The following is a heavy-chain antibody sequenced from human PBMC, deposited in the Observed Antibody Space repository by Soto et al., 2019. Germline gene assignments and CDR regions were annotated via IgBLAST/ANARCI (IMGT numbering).Heavy chain of an antibody. CDR3: ATNSRVSYDFWSGYYDFDYYFDY. Sequence: SETLSLTCTVSGGSISSGGYYWSWIRQHPGKGLEWIGYIYYSGSTYYNPSLKIRVTISVDTSKNHFSLKLSSVTAADTAVYYCATNSRVSYDFWSGYYDFDYYFDYWGKGTLVTVSS. CDR1: GGSISSGGYY. J-gene: IGHJ4*02. CDR2: IYYSGST. V-gene: IGHV4-31*03. D-gene: IGHD3-3*01.